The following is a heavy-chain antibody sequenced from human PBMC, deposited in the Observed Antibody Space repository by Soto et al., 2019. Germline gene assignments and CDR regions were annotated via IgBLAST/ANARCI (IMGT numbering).Heavy chain of an antibody. CDR3: TKANRYCSCANSFTFDY. V-gene: IGHV3-23*01. Sequence: EVQLLESGGGLLKPGGSLRLSCTASGFTFSNYAMSWVRQAPGKGLEWVATFSSGGGGTYYADCVKGRFTISRDNSKNTLSLQMNSQRAEDTAVYYCTKANRYCSCANSFTFDYWGLGTLVTVSS. CDR2: FSSGGGGT. J-gene: IGHJ4*02. D-gene: IGHD2-15*01. CDR1: GFTFSNYA.